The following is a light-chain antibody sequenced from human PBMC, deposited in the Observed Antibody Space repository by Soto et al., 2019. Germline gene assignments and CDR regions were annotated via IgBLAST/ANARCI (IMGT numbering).Light chain of an antibody. Sequence: QSVLTQPPSVSGAPGQRVTISCTGSSSNIGTGYDVHWYQQLPGTAPKLLSYGNSNRPSGVPDRFSGSKSGTSASLAITGLQAEDEADYYCQSYDSNLSVVFGGGTKLTV. CDR2: GNS. J-gene: IGLJ2*01. V-gene: IGLV1-40*01. CDR1: SSNIGTGYD. CDR3: QSYDSNLSVV.